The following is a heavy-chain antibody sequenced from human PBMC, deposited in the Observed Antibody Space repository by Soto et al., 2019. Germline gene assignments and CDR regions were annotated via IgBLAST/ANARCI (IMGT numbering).Heavy chain of an antibody. CDR1: GFTFSSYW. V-gene: IGHV3-7*01. J-gene: IGHJ4*02. CDR3: ARVSQPFHSSGYFDFDY. CDR2: IKQDGSEK. D-gene: IGHD3-22*01. Sequence: GGSLRLSCAASGFTFSSYWMSWVRQAPGKGLEWVANIKQDGSEKYYVDSLKGRFTISRDNAKNSLYLQMNSLRAQDTAVYYCARVSQPFHSSGYFDFDYWGQGTLVTVSS.